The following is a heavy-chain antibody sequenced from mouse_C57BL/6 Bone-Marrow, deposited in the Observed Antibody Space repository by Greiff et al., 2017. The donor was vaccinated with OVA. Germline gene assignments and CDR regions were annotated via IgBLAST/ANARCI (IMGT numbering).Heavy chain of an antibody. CDR2: IRSKSNNYAT. D-gene: IGHD1-1*01. Sequence: GGGLVQPKGSLKLSCAASGFSFNTYAMNWVRQAPGKGLEWVARIRSKSNNYATYYADSVKDRFTISRDDSESMLYLQMNNVKTEDTAMYYCVRRGGRGLSFAYWGQGTLVTVSA. J-gene: IGHJ3*01. CDR3: VRRGGRGLSFAY. V-gene: IGHV10-1*01. CDR1: GFSFNTYA.